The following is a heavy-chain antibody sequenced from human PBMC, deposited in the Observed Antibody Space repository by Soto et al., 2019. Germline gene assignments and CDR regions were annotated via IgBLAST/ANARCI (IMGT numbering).Heavy chain of an antibody. V-gene: IGHV3-33*01. D-gene: IGHD6-13*01. J-gene: IGHJ4*02. Sequence: GGSLRLSCVVSGFIFSSYGMHWVRQAPGKGLEWVAVIWYDGTNKYYADSVKGRFTISRDNSKNTLYLQMDSLRAEDTAVYYCARDRYGIATAGTFDCWGQGTLVTVSS. CDR3: ARDRYGIATAGTFDC. CDR2: IWYDGTNK. CDR1: GFIFSSYG.